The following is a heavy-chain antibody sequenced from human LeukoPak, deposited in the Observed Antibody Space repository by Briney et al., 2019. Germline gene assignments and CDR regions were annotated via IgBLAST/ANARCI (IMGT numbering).Heavy chain of an antibody. CDR1: GGTFSSYA. CDR2: IIPIFGTA. CDR3: ATSSSWHYYYFDY. J-gene: IGHJ4*02. Sequence: ASVKVSCKASGGTFSSYAISWVRQAPGQGLEWMGGIIPIFGTANYAQKFQGRVTITADESTSTAYMELSSLRSEDTAVYYCATSSSWHYYYFDYWGQGTLVTVSS. D-gene: IGHD6-13*01. V-gene: IGHV1-69*13.